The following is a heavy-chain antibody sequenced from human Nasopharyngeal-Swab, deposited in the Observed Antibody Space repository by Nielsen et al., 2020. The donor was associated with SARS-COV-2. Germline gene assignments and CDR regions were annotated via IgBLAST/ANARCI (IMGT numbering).Heavy chain of an antibody. CDR1: GGSISSGGYY. J-gene: IGHJ4*02. CDR2: IYYSGNT. V-gene: IGHV4-31*03. CDR3: ARGLGGVIVIAFDY. D-gene: IGHD3-16*02. Sequence: SETLSLTCTLSGGSISSGGYYWTCIRQHTGKGLEWIGNIYYSGNTYYKSSLNSRVTISVDTSKNQFSLKLSSVTAADTAVYHCARGLGGVIVIAFDYWGQGTLVTVSS.